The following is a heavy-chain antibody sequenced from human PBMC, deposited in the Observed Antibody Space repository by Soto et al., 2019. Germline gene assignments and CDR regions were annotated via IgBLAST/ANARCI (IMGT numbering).Heavy chain of an antibody. CDR2: ISAYNGNT. V-gene: IGHV1-18*01. J-gene: IGHJ6*04. CDR3: ARFFEYCSRGGGHHDLFCI. CDR1: GYTFTSYG. Sequence: ASVKVSCKASGYTFTSYGISWVRQAPGQGLEWMGWISAYNGNTNYAQKLQGRVTMTKDTSTSTAYMELTRLRSDDTAVYFCARFFEYCSRGGGHHDLFCIGGKGTRVTVSS. D-gene: IGHD2-15*01.